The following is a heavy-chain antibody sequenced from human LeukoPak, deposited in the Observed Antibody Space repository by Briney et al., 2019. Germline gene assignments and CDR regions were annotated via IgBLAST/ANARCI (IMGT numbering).Heavy chain of an antibody. CDR1: GGSISSGDYY. J-gene: IGHJ4*02. V-gene: IGHV4-30-4*08. CDR2: IYYSGST. D-gene: IGHD3-3*01. Sequence: PSETLSLTCTVSGGSISSGDYYWSWIRQPPGKGLEWIGYIYYSGSTYYNPSLKSRVTISVDTSKNQFSLKLSSVTAADTAVYYCARVAAFWSGSYYFDYWGQGTLVTVSS. CDR3: ARVAAFWSGSYYFDY.